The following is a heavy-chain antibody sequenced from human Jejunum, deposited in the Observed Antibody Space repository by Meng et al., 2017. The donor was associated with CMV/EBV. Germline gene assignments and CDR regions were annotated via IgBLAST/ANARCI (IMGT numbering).Heavy chain of an antibody. J-gene: IGHJ4*02. Sequence: TFRSYWMHWVRQAPGKGLVWVARIDSDESNTSDESKTRYADSVKGRFTISRDNAKNTLYLQMNSLRAEDTALYYCVVGHDSRKVAYWGQGTLVTVSS. D-gene: IGHD2-15*01. CDR1: TFRSYW. V-gene: IGHV3-74*01. CDR3: VVGHDSRKVAY. CDR2: IDSDESNT.